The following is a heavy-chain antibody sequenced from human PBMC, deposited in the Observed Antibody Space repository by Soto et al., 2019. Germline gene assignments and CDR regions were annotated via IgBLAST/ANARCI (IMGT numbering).Heavy chain of an antibody. Sequence: QITLKESGPTLVKPTQTLTLTCTFSGFSLSTSGVGVGWIRQPPGKALEWLALIYWDDDKRYSPSLKSRRTITKDTDKTQVVLTMTIMDPVDTATDYCAGRSTYPFDDYWGQGTMVTVSS. CDR1: GFSLSTSGVG. CDR3: AGRSTYPFDDY. D-gene: IGHD2-2*01. CDR2: IYWDDDK. J-gene: IGHJ4*02. V-gene: IGHV2-5*02.